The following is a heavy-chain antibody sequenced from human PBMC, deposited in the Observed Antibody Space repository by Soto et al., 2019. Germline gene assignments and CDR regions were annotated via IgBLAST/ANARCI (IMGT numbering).Heavy chain of an antibody. CDR3: DRVPDY. D-gene: IGHD2-2*01. CDR1: GGSISSGGYS. J-gene: IGHJ4*02. CDR2: MYHSEST. V-gene: IGHV4-30-2*01. Sequence: QLQLQESGSGLVKPSQTLSLTFAVSGGSISSGGYSWSWVRQPPGMGLEWIGYMYHSESTYYNPSLKSRVTISIDRSKNQFSLKLSSVTAADTAVYYCDRVPDYWGQGILVTVSS.